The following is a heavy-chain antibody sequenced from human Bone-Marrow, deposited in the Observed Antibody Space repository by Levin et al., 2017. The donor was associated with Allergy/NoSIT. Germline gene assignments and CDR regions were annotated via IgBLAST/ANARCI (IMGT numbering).Heavy chain of an antibody. Sequence: EASVKVSCAASGFTFSSYDMHWVRQATGKGLEWVSAIGTAGDTYYPGSVKGRFTISRENAKNSLYLQMNSLRAGDTAVYYCARGGGITMVRGVISGNYYYGMDGWGQGTTVTVSS. CDR1: GFTFSSYD. CDR2: IGTAGDT. CDR3: ARGGGITMVRGVISGNYYYGMDG. J-gene: IGHJ6*02. D-gene: IGHD3-10*01. V-gene: IGHV3-13*01.